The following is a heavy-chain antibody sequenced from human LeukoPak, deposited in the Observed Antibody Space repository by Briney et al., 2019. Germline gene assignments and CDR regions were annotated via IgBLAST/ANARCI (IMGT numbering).Heavy chain of an antibody. CDR3: AGVVGGSYSMDV. J-gene: IGHJ6*03. CDR1: GGSVSSGSYY. V-gene: IGHV4-61*01. D-gene: IGHD1-26*01. Sequence: PSETLSLTCTVSGGSVSSGSYYWSWIRQPPGKGLEWIGYIYYSGSTKYNPSLKSRVTISIDTSKNQFSLKLSSVTAADTGMYYCAGVVGGSYSMDVWGQGTTVTVSS. CDR2: IYYSGST.